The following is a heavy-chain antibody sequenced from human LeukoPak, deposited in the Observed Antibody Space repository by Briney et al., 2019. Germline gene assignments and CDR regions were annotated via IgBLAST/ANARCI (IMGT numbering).Heavy chain of an antibody. CDR3: ARLRVTTFYYYGMDV. J-gene: IGHJ6*02. V-gene: IGHV4-31*03. CDR2: IYYSGST. CDR1: GGSISSGGYY. D-gene: IGHD4-17*01. Sequence: SQTLSLTCTVSGGSISSGGYYWSWIRQHPGKGLEWIGYIYYSGSTYYNPSLKSRVTISVDTSKNQFSLKLSSVTAADTAVYYCARLRVTTFYYYGMDVWSQGTTVTVSS.